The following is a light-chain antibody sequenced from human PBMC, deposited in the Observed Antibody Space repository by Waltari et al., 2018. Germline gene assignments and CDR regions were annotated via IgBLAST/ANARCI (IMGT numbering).Light chain of an antibody. V-gene: IGKV1-9*01. CDR2: TAS. J-gene: IGKJ5*01. CDR1: QGISNY. Sequence: DIQLTQSPSFLSASVGDRVTITCRSSQGISNYLAWYQQKPGKAPKLLIHTASTLQGGVPSRFSGSGSGKEFTLTISSLQPEDFATYYCQHRHSYPITFGQGTRLEIK. CDR3: QHRHSYPIT.